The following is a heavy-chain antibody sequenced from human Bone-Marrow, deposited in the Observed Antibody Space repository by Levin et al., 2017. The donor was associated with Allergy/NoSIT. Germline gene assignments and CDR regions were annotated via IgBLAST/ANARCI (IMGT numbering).Heavy chain of an antibody. V-gene: IGHV1-2*02. CDR3: ARCEQHLYCLDY. Sequence: GESLKISCKASGYTFNDYYLLWVRQAPGQGPEYMGWINSKTGDPKYAQKFQGRVTMTRDTSESTAYLELNSLRSDDTAVYYCARCEQHLYCLDYWGQGTLVTVSS. J-gene: IGHJ4*02. CDR2: INSKTGDP. CDR1: GYTFNDYY. D-gene: IGHD3-3*02.